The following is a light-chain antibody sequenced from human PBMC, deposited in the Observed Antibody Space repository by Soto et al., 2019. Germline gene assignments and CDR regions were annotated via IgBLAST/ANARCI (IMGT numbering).Light chain of an antibody. J-gene: IGKJ4*01. CDR1: QGSSSY. Sequence: DIPLTQSPSFLSASVGDRVTITCRASQGSSSYLAWYQQKPGKAPKLLIYAASTLQSGVPSRFSGSGSGTEFTLTISSLQPEDCATYSFQQLNSYPPAFGGGTKVEIK. CDR3: QQLNSYPPA. CDR2: AAS. V-gene: IGKV1-9*01.